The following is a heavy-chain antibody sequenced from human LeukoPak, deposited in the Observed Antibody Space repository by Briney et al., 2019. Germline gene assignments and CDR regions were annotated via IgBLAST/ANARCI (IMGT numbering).Heavy chain of an antibody. D-gene: IGHD5-18*01. Sequence: SETLSLTCTVSGGSISGYYWSWIRQPPGKGLEWIGYISYSGSTSYNPSLKSRVTISPDTSKNQFSLRLSSVTAADTAVYYCARHDTHLMAFDYWGQGTLVTVSS. CDR2: ISYSGST. CDR1: GGSISGYY. J-gene: IGHJ4*02. CDR3: ARHDTHLMAFDY. V-gene: IGHV4-59*08.